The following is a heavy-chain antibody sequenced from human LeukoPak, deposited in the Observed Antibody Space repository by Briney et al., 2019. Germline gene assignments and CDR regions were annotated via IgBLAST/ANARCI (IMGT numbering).Heavy chain of an antibody. Sequence: GGSLRLSCAASGFTFSSYAMSWVRQAPGKGLEWVAIISSTGTITYYADPVKGRFTISRDNTKNTLYLQTNSLRAEDTAIYYCGRDSSCNGGSCYPMPIDYWGQGTLVTVSS. D-gene: IGHD2-15*01. CDR3: GRDSSCNGGSCYPMPIDY. CDR1: GFTFSSYA. J-gene: IGHJ4*02. CDR2: ISSTGTIT. V-gene: IGHV3-23*01.